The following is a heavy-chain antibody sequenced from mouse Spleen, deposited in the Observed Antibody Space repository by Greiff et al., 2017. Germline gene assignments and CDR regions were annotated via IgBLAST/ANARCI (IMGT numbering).Heavy chain of an antibody. V-gene: IGHV1-50*01. D-gene: IGHD2-4*01. CDR1: GYTFTSYW. CDR2: IDPSDSYT. CDR3: APYDYDSFAY. J-gene: IGHJ3*01. Sequence: VQLQQPGAELVKPGASVKLSCKASGYTFTSYWMQWVKQRPGQGLEWIGEIDPSDSYTNYNQKFKGKATLTVDTSSSTAYMQLSSLTSEDSAVYYCAPYDYDSFAYWGQGTLVTVSA.